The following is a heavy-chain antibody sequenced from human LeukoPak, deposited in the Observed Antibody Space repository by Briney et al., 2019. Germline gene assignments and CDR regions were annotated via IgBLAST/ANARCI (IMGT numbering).Heavy chain of an antibody. J-gene: IGHJ4*02. D-gene: IGHD4-17*01. CDR1: GFSFISYG. CDR2: ISDDGRSK. Sequence: GGSLRLSCAASGFSFISYGMHWVRQAPGKGLEWVGVISDDGRSKGYADSVKGRFTISRDNSKDTLYLQMNSLRAEDTAVYYYAKRPSDYGDYVSYFDYWGQGTLVTVSS. V-gene: IGHV3-30*18. CDR3: AKRPSDYGDYVSYFDY.